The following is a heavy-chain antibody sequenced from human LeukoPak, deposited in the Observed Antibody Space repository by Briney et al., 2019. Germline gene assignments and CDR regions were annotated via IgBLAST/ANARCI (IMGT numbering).Heavy chain of an antibody. Sequence: ASVKVSCKGSGYIFTGYYMHWVRQAPGQGLEWMGWISPNSGGTNYAQKFQGRVAMTRDTSISTAYMELSRLRSDDTAVYYCARDGPYYYDSSPTPLDYWGQGTLVTVSS. CDR1: GYIFTGYY. V-gene: IGHV1-2*02. CDR2: ISPNSGGT. CDR3: ARDGPYYYDSSPTPLDY. J-gene: IGHJ4*02. D-gene: IGHD3-22*01.